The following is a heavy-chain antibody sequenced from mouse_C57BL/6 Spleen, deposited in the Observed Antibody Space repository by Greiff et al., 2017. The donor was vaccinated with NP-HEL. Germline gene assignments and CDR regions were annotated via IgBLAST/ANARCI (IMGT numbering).Heavy chain of an antibody. V-gene: IGHV1-50*01. CDR3: ARGGPITTVVATGRDY. CDR1: GYTFTSYW. Sequence: QVQLKQPGAELVKPGASVKLSCKASGYTFTSYWMQWVKQRPGQGLEWIGEIDPSDSYTNYNQKFKGKATLTVDTSSSTAYMQLSSLTSEDSAVYYGARGGPITTVVATGRDYWGQGTTLTVSS. J-gene: IGHJ2*01. CDR2: IDPSDSYT. D-gene: IGHD1-1*01.